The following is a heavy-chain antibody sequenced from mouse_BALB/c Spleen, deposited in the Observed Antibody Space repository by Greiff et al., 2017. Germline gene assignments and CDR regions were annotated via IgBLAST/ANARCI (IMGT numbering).Heavy chain of an antibody. CDR3: ARGNYGYGAY. CDR2: IYPGDGDT. V-gene: IGHV1-80*01. J-gene: IGHJ3*01. Sequence: QVQLKESGAELVRPGSSVKISCKASGYAFSSYWMNWVKQRPGQGLEWIGQIYPGDGDTNYNGKFKGKATLTADKSSSTAYMQLSSLTSEDSAVYFCARGNYGYGAYWGQGTLVTVSA. D-gene: IGHD1-2*01. CDR1: GYAFSSYW.